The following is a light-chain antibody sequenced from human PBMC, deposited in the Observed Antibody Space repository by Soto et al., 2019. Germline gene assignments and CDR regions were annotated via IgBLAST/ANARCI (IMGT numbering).Light chain of an antibody. J-gene: IGKJ1*01. CDR1: QSVSGR. CDR2: DAS. V-gene: IGKV1-5*01. CDR3: QQYNSYSPFT. Sequence: DFQKSKDPAALSTIKKNRVTITCRASQSVSGRLAWYQQKPGKATKVLIYDASNLQSGVPSRFSGSGYGTVFSLTISILQPDEVATFYCQQYNSYSPFTFGQGTKVDIK.